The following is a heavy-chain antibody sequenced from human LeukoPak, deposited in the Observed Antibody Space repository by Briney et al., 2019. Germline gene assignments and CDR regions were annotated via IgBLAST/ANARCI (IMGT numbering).Heavy chain of an antibody. V-gene: IGHV4-4*07. Sequence: SETLSLTCTVSGGSISSYYWSWIRQPAGKGLEWIGRIYTSGTTNYNPSVTSRVTMSVDTSKNHFSLKLSSVTAADTAVYYCARGASGSYHYFDYWGQGILVTVSS. CDR2: IYTSGTT. D-gene: IGHD1-26*01. J-gene: IGHJ4*02. CDR3: ARGASGSYHYFDY. CDR1: GGSISSYY.